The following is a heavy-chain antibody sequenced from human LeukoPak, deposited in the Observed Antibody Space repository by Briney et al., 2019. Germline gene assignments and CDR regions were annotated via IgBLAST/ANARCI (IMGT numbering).Heavy chain of an antibody. CDR1: GGSISNYY. J-gene: IGHJ3*02. Sequence: SETLSLTCTVSGGSISNYYWSWIRQPPGKGLEWIGSIYYSGSTYYNPSLKSRVTISVDTSKNQFSLKLSSVTAADTAVYYCARTDYGSGHKGGAFDIWGQGTMVTVSS. CDR3: ARTDYGSGHKGGAFDI. CDR2: IYYSGST. V-gene: IGHV4-59*05. D-gene: IGHD3-10*01.